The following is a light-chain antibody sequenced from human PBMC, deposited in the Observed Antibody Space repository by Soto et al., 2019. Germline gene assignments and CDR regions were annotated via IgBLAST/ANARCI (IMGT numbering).Light chain of an antibody. J-gene: IGKJ4*02. CDR1: QSVNTN. CDR3: QQYSNWPPLT. Sequence: EIVMTQSPATLSVSPGERVTLSCRASQSVNTNLAWYQQKPGQAPRLLIFGASTRPTGIPAGFSGSGSGTEFTLTISGLQSGDFAVYYCQQYSNWPPLTFGGGTKVEIK. V-gene: IGKV3-15*01. CDR2: GAS.